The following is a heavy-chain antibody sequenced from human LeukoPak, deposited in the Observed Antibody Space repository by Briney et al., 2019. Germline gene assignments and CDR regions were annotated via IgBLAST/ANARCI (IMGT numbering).Heavy chain of an antibody. Sequence: SETLSLTCTVSGGSISSGSYYWSWIRQPAGKGLEWIGEVNHSGSTNYNPSLKSRVTISVDTSKNQFSLKLSSVTAADTAVYSCAREWGAYPMGPETPNWFDPWGQGTLVTVSS. J-gene: IGHJ5*02. D-gene: IGHD1-26*01. V-gene: IGHV4-61*10. CDR2: VNHSGST. CDR1: GGSISSGSYY. CDR3: AREWGAYPMGPETPNWFDP.